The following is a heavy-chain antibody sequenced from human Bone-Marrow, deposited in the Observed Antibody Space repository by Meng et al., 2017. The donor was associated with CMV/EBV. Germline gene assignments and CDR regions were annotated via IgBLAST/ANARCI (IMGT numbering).Heavy chain of an antibody. D-gene: IGHD1-14*01. CDR2: IRSKAYGGTT. Sequence: GESLKISCTASGFTFGDYAMSWVRQAPGKGLEWVGFIRSKAYGGTTEYAASVKGRFTISRDDSKSIAYLQMNSLKTEDTAVYYCTRGTRGGGGRFDNAFDIWGQGTMVTVS. V-gene: IGHV3-49*04. CDR3: TRGTRGGGGRFDNAFDI. CDR1: GFTFGDYA. J-gene: IGHJ3*02.